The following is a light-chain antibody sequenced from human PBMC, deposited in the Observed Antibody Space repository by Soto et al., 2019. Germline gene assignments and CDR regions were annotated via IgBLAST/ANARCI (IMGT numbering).Light chain of an antibody. J-gene: IGKJ1*01. CDR1: QSISIY. CDR3: QQSYNIPRAT. V-gene: IGKV1-39*01. CDR2: AAS. Sequence: DIQMTQSPSSLSASVGDRVTITCRARQSISIYLNWYQQKPGKAPKVLIYAASSLQSGVTPRFSGSGSGTDFTLTISSLQPEDFATYYCQQSYNIPRATFGEGTKVEIK.